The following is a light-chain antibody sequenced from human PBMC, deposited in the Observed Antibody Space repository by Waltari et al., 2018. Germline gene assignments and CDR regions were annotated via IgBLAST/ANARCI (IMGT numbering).Light chain of an antibody. CDR1: SIGSKS. CDR3: QVWDSSSAHYV. Sequence: SYVLTQPPSVSVAPGQTARITCGGTSIGSKSVHWYQQKSGQAPVLVVYGETDRPPGIPERFSGSNSEDTATLAISSVEAGDEADYYCQVWDSSSAHYVFGSGTKVSVL. V-gene: IGLV3-21*02. CDR2: GET. J-gene: IGLJ1*01.